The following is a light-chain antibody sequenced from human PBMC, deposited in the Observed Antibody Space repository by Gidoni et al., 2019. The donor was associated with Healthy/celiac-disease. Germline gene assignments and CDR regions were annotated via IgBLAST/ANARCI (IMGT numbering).Light chain of an antibody. CDR3: QQSYSTPRNT. CDR2: AAS. V-gene: IGKV1-39*01. CDR1: QSISSY. Sequence: DIQMTQSPSSLSASVGDRVTITCRASQSISSYLNWYQQKPGKAPKLLIYAASSLQRGVPSRFSGSGSGTDFTLTISSLQPEDFATYYCQQSYSTPRNTFGQGTKLEI. J-gene: IGKJ2*01.